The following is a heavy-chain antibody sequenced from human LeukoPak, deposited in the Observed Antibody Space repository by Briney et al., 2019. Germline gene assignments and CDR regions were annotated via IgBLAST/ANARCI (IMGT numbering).Heavy chain of an antibody. CDR2: ISAYNGNT. CDR1: GYTFTSYG. J-gene: IGHJ6*03. Sequence: ASVKVSCKASGYTFTSYGISWVRQAPGQGLEWMGWISAYNGNTNYAQKLQGRVTMTTDTSTSTAYMELRSLRSDDTAVYYCARDAGYCSGGSCYSGDYYYMDVWGKGTTVTISS. V-gene: IGHV1-18*01. CDR3: ARDAGYCSGGSCYSGDYYYMDV. D-gene: IGHD2-15*01.